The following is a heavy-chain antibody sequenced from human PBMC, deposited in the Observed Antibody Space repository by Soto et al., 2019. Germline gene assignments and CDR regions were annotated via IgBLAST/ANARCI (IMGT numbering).Heavy chain of an antibody. D-gene: IGHD3-3*01. Sequence: ASVKVSCKASGYTFTGYYMHWVRQAPGQGLEWMGWINPNSGGTNYAQKLQGWVTMTRDTSISTAYMELSRLRSDDTAVYYCARGEIFGVVTLFAYWGQGTLVTVSS. V-gene: IGHV1-2*04. CDR2: INPNSGGT. J-gene: IGHJ4*02. CDR3: ARGEIFGVVTLFAY. CDR1: GYTFTGYY.